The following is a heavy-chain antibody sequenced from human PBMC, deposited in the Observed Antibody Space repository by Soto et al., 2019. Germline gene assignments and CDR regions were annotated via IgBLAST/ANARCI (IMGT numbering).Heavy chain of an antibody. Sequence: SESLSLTCTVSGGSISSYYWSWIRQPPGKGLEWIGYIYYSGSTNYNPSLKSRVTISVDTSKNQFSLKLSSVTAADTAVYYCARTYYDLLTGYYPRPVYMDVWGKGTTVTVSS. J-gene: IGHJ6*03. CDR3: ARTYYDLLTGYYPRPVYMDV. D-gene: IGHD3-9*01. CDR1: GGSISSYY. V-gene: IGHV4-59*08. CDR2: IYYSGST.